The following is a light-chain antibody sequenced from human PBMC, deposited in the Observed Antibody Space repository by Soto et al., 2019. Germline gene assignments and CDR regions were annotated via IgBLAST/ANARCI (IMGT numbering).Light chain of an antibody. Sequence: EIVLTQSPGTLPLSPGERATLSCRSSHSVSSNYLAWYQQKPGQAPRLLIYDVSSRATGIPDRFSGSGSGTDFNLTISGLEPVDFAVYYCQQDGISQTFGHGTKVEIK. CDR1: HSVSSNY. V-gene: IGKV3-20*01. J-gene: IGKJ1*01. CDR2: DVS. CDR3: QQDGISQT.